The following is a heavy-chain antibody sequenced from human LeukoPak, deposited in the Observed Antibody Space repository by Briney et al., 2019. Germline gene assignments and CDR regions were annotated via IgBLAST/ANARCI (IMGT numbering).Heavy chain of an antibody. J-gene: IGHJ3*02. D-gene: IGHD6-13*01. Sequence: PSETLSLTCTVSGGSVSSSSYYWGWIRLPPGKGLEWIGSIYHSGSTYYNPSLKSRVTISVDTSKNQFSLKLSSVTAADTAVYYCARHADSSSWYLRHAFDIWGQGTMVTVSS. CDR2: IYHSGST. CDR1: GGSVSSSSYY. V-gene: IGHV4-39*01. CDR3: ARHADSSSWYLRHAFDI.